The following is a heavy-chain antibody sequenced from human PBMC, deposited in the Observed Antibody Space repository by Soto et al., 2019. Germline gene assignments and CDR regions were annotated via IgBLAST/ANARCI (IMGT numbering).Heavy chain of an antibody. J-gene: IGHJ3*01. CDR3: ASWHLQGHAYDV. CDR1: GLTVSGKKY. CDR2: LYDTDGT. D-gene: IGHD4-4*01. V-gene: IGHV3-53*01. Sequence: VQRVESGGGLIQPGGPLRLSCAALGLTVSGKKYMAWVRQAPGKGLEWVSALYDTDGTYYADSVKGRFTTSGDSSKTIVYLQMNSLRPDDTAVYYYASWHLQGHAYDVWGQGTTVNVSS.